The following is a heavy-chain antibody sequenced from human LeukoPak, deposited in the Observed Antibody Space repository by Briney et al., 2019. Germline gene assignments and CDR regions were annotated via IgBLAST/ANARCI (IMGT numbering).Heavy chain of an antibody. J-gene: IGHJ6*03. V-gene: IGHV4-61*02. CDR2: IYTSGST. CDR3: ARTVGATQYYYYYYYMDV. D-gene: IGHD1-26*01. Sequence: SETLSLTCTVSGGSISSGSYYWSWLRQPAGKGLEWIGRIYTSGSTNYNPSLKSRVTISVDTSKNQFSLKLSSVTAADTAVYYCARTVGATQYYYYYYYMDVWGKGTTVTVSS. CDR1: GGSISSGSYY.